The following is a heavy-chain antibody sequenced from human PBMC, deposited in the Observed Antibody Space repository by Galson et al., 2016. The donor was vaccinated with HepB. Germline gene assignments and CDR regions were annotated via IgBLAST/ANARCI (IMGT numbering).Heavy chain of an antibody. J-gene: IGHJ4*02. D-gene: IGHD5-24*01. Sequence: SLRLSCAASGISFSKSAMHWVRQAPGKGPEWVAVIWFDGSNENYGDSVKGRFTISRDNSKDTLYMQINSLRPEGTATYLCARRLVTDGYPFDIWGQGTLVAVSP. CDR1: GISFSKSA. CDR3: ARRLVTDGYPFDI. V-gene: IGHV3-33*01. CDR2: IWFDGSNE.